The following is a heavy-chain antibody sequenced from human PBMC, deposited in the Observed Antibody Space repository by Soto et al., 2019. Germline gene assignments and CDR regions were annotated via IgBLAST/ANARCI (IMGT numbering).Heavy chain of an antibody. CDR1: GYTLTELS. CDR2: FDPEDGET. V-gene: IGHV1-24*01. Sequence: GGSVKVSCKVSGYTLTELSMHWVRQAPGKGLEWMGGFDPEDGETIYAQKFQGRVTMTEDTSTDTAYMELSSLRSEDTAVYYCATGHDFWSGFSPGFYMDVWGKGTTVTVSS. CDR3: ATGHDFWSGFSPGFYMDV. D-gene: IGHD3-3*01. J-gene: IGHJ6*03.